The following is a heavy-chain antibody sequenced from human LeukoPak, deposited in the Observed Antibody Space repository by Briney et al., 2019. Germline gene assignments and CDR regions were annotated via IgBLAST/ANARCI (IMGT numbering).Heavy chain of an antibody. CDR2: ISGSGGST. Sequence: GGSLRLSCAASGFTFSSYAMSWVRQAPGKGLEWVSAISGSGGSTYCADSVKGRFTISRDNSKNTLYLQMNSLRLEDTAVYYCARGGGERGMDVWGQGTTVSVSS. V-gene: IGHV3-23*01. J-gene: IGHJ6*02. D-gene: IGHD2-21*01. CDR1: GFTFSSYA. CDR3: ARGGGERGMDV.